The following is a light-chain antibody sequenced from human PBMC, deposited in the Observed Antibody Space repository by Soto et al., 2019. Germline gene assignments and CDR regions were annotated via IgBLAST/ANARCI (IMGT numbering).Light chain of an antibody. CDR1: STDDAGQNS. CDR2: EVD. CDR3: SAYTSGGTVDV. J-gene: IGLJ1*01. Sequence: QPASVSGSPGQSITISCTGISTDDAGQNSVSWYQQHPGKAPKLMIFEVDNRPSGISTRFSGSKSGNTASLTISGLQAEDEADYYCSAYTSGGTVDVFGTGTKLTVL. V-gene: IGLV2-14*01.